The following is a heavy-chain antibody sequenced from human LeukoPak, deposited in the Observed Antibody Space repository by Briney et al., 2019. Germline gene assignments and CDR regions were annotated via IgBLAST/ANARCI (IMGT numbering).Heavy chain of an antibody. Sequence: PSETLSLTCTVSGGSISSYYWSWIRQPPGKGLEWIGYIYYSGSTNYNPSLKSRVTISVDTSKNQFSLKLSSVTAADTAVYYCARGRPSQYGDYVVYFGYWGQGTLVTVSS. J-gene: IGHJ4*02. CDR2: IYYSGST. V-gene: IGHV4-59*01. CDR1: GGSISSYY. CDR3: ARGRPSQYGDYVVYFGY. D-gene: IGHD4-17*01.